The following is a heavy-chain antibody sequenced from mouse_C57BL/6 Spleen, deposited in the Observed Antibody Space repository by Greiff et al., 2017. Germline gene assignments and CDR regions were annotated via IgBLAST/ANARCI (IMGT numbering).Heavy chain of an antibody. CDR2: ISSGGSYT. Sequence: EVHLVESGGDLVKPGGSLKLSCAASGFTFSSYGMSWVRQTPDKRLEWVATISSGGSYTYYPDSVKGRFTISRDNAKNTLYLQMSSLKSEDTAMYYCARHRDYGSSLYYFDYWGQGTTLTVSS. D-gene: IGHD1-1*01. J-gene: IGHJ2*01. V-gene: IGHV5-6*01. CDR3: ARHRDYGSSLYYFDY. CDR1: GFTFSSYG.